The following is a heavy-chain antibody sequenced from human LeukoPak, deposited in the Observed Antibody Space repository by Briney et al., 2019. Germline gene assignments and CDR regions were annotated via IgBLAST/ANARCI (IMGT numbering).Heavy chain of an antibody. D-gene: IGHD3-10*01. CDR1: GGSISSYY. CDR2: IYTSGST. CDR3: ARDGLLWFGELFLGWFDP. Sequence: KPSETLSLTCTVSGGSISSYYWSWIRQPPGKGLEWIGRIYTSGSTNYNPSLKSRVTMSVDTSKNQFSLKPSSVTAADTAVYYCARDGLLWFGELFLGWFDPWGQGTLVTVSS. V-gene: IGHV4-4*07. J-gene: IGHJ5*02.